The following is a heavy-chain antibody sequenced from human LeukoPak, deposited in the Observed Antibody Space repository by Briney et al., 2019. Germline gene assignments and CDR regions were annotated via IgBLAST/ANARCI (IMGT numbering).Heavy chain of an antibody. CDR3: ARGTGDSSSWLPNDAFDI. V-gene: IGHV4-59*01. Sequence: PSETLSLTCTVSGGSISSYYWSWIRQPPGKGLEWIGYIYYSGSTNYNPSLKSRVTISVDTSKNQFSLKLSSVTAADTAVYYCARGTGDSSSWLPNDAFDIWGQGTMVTVSS. CDR2: IYYSGST. J-gene: IGHJ3*02. D-gene: IGHD6-13*01. CDR1: GGSISSYY.